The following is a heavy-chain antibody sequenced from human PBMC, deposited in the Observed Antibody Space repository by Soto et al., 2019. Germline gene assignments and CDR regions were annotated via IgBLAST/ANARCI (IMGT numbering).Heavy chain of an antibody. D-gene: IGHD1-1*01. CDR3: EKAREAWNDGDY. V-gene: IGHV3-23*01. CDR1: GFTFSSYA. Sequence: GGSLRLSCAASGFTFSSYAMSWVRQAPGKGLEWVSAISGSGGSTYYADSVKGRFTISRDNSKNKLYLQMNSLRAEDTAVYYWEKAREAWNDGDYWGQCPLGTVSS. CDR2: ISGSGGST. J-gene: IGHJ1*01.